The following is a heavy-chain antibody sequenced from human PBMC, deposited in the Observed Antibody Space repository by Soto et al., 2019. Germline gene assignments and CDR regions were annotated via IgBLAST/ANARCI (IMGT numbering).Heavy chain of an antibody. J-gene: IGHJ4*02. D-gene: IGHD4-17*01. Sequence: WGSLRLSCAASGFTVSSNYMSCVRQAPGNGLEWVSVIYSGGSTYYADSVKGRFTISRDNSKNTLYLQMNSLRAEDTAVYYCARESPPTTVVTNTYCFDYWGQGTLVTVSS. V-gene: IGHV3-66*01. CDR3: ARESPPTTVVTNTYCFDY. CDR1: GFTVSSNY. CDR2: IYSGGST.